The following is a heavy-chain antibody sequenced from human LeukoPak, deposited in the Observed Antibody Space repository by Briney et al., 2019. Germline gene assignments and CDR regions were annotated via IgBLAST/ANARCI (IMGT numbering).Heavy chain of an antibody. J-gene: IGHJ4*02. D-gene: IGHD6-19*01. CDR3: ARDTGLAVAGIDY. CDR1: GFTFSSYW. CDR2: IKQDGSEK. Sequence: PGGSLRLSCAASGFTFSSYWMSWVRQAPGKGLEWVANIKQDGSEKYYVDSVKGRFTISRDNAKNSLYLQMNSPRAEDTAVYYCARDTGLAVAGIDYWGQGTLVTVSS. V-gene: IGHV3-7*01.